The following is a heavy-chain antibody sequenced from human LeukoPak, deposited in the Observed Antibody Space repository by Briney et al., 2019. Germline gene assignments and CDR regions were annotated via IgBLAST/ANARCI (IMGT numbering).Heavy chain of an antibody. CDR1: GYTFTSYD. CDR3: ARGLGLLLLDEN. D-gene: IGHD2-2*01. CDR2: MNPNSGNT. V-gene: IGHV1-8*01. Sequence: GASVKVSCKASGYTFTSYDINWVRQATGQGLEWMGWMNPNSGNTGYAQKFQGRVTMTRNTSISTAYMELSSLRSEDTVVYYCARGLGLLLLDENWGQGTLVTVSS. J-gene: IGHJ4*02.